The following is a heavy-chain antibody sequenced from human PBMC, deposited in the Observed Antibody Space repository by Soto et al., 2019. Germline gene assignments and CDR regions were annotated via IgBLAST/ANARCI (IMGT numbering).Heavy chain of an antibody. CDR3: ASTSATPPGIDN. Sequence: WESLKICCKGFGYSFTGYWICGVRQMPGKGLEWMGIIYPGDSDTVYSPSFQGQVTISADKSISTAYLQWSSLKASDTAMYYCASTSATPPGIDNWGQEALLPISS. CDR1: GYSFTGYW. J-gene: IGHJ4*02. CDR2: IYPGDSDT. V-gene: IGHV5-51*01.